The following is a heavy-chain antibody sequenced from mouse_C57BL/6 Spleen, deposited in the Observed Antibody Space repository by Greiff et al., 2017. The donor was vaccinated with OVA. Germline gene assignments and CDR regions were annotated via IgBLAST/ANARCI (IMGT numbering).Heavy chain of an antibody. Sequence: QVQLQQPGAELVKPGASVKLSCKASGYTFTSYWMQWVKQRPGQGLEWIGEIDPSDSYTNYNQKFKGKATLTVDTSSSTAYMQLSSLTSEDSAVYYCARSLLLRPSYFDYWGQVTTLTVSS. D-gene: IGHD1-1*01. CDR3: ARSLLLRPSYFDY. CDR2: IDPSDSYT. CDR1: GYTFTSYW. V-gene: IGHV1-50*01. J-gene: IGHJ2*01.